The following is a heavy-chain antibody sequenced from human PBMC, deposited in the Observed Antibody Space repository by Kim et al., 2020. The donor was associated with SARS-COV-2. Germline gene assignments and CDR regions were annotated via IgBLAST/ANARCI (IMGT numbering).Heavy chain of an antibody. Sequence: GGSLRLSCAASGFTFSSYAMHWVRQAPGKGLEWVAVISDDGSNKYYADSVKGRFTISRDNYKNTMYLHMHSLRAEDTAVDSCARARVRYCSGGSGFHWY. CDR3: ARARVRYCSGGSGFHWY. J-gene: IGHJ2*01. CDR1: GFTFSSYA. D-gene: IGHD2-15*01. CDR2: ISDDGSNK. V-gene: IGHV3-30*04.